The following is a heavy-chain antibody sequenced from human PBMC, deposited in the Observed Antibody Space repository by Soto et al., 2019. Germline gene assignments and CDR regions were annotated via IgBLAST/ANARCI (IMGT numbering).Heavy chain of an antibody. CDR1: GYSFTSYW. V-gene: IGHV5-51*01. J-gene: IGHJ4*02. Sequence: GESLKISCKGSGYSFTSYWIGWVRQMPRKGLEWMGIIYPGDSDTRYSSSFEGQVTISADKSISTAYLQWSSLKASDTAIYYCARLWGDYKHFDYWGQGTLVTVST. D-gene: IGHD4-17*01. CDR2: IYPGDSDT. CDR3: ARLWGDYKHFDY.